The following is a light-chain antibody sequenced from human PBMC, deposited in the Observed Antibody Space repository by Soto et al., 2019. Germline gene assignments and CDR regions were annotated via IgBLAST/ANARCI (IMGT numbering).Light chain of an antibody. CDR2: GAS. CDR1: QSINIY. Sequence: IQLTQSPSSLSASVGDRVTVTCRASQSINIYLNWYQQKPRKAPTLLIYGASTLQSGVPSRFSGGGSRTDFTLTISSLQIEDFATYYCQQSYRSPYTFGQGTKLEI. J-gene: IGKJ2*01. CDR3: QQSYRSPYT. V-gene: IGKV1-39*01.